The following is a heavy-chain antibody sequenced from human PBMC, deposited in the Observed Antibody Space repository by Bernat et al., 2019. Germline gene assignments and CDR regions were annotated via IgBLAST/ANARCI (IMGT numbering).Heavy chain of an antibody. Sequence: QVQLQESGPGLVKPSETLSLTCTVSGGSVSSGSYYWSWIRQPPGKGLEWIGSIYYSGSTYYNPSLKSRVTISVDTSKNQFSLKLSSVTAADTAVYYCARHQREYGDLGWYFDLWGRGTLVTVSS. V-gene: IGHV4-39*01. CDR1: GGSVSSGSYY. CDR2: IYYSGST. D-gene: IGHD4-17*01. CDR3: ARHQREYGDLGWYFDL. J-gene: IGHJ2*01.